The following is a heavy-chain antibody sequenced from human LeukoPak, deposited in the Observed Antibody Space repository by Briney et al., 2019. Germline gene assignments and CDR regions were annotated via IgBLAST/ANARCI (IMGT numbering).Heavy chain of an antibody. CDR2: IYYSGST. Sequence: PSETLSLTCTVSAGSISSYYWSWIRQPPGKGLEGMGYIYYSGSTNYNSSLRCQVTISVDASKCQSSPYLRSMSVAASAASYCSGYMNYYDSSSYYSFHYFDYWGQGTLVTVSS. V-gene: IGHV4-59*01. J-gene: IGHJ4*02. CDR3: SGYMNYYDSSSYYSFHYFDY. D-gene: IGHD3-22*01. CDR1: AGSISSYY.